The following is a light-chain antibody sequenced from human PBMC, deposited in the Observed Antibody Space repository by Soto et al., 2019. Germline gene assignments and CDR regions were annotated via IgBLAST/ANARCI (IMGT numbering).Light chain of an antibody. CDR3: KQYASSPWR. CDR1: QTVRNNY. CDR2: GAF. V-gene: IGKV3-20*01. J-gene: IGKJ1*01. Sequence: TLALSSGEKARISCRSSQTVRNNYLAWYQQKRGQPPRLLIYGAFNRAGGIPDRFSGSASGSDFTLTTSRLEPEAFALYSCKQYASSPWRFGQGTKVDIK.